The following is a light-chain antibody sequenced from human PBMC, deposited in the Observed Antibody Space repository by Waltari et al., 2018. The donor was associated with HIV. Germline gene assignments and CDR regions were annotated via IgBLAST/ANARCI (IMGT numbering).Light chain of an antibody. CDR1: QDISTY. CDR2: AAF. J-gene: IGKJ5*01. V-gene: IGKV1-39*01. Sequence: DIQMTQSPSSLSASVGERVTITCRASQDISTYLNWYQQKPGRAPKLLIYAAFTLETGVPSRLSGDGSGTDFSLTISSLQPEDSASYYCQQSYTSQAITFGQGTRLELK. CDR3: QQSYTSQAIT.